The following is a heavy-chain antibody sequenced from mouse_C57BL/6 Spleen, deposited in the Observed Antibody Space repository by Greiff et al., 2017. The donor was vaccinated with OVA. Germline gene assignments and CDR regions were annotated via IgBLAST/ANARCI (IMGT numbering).Heavy chain of an antibody. CDR2: IRNKANNHAT. D-gene: IGHD1-1*01. J-gene: IGHJ1*03. CDR3: TREANYYGSPSYWYFDV. Sequence: EVKLVESGGGLVQPGGSMKLSCAASGFTFSDAWMDWVRQSPEKGLEWVAEIRNKANNHATYYAESVKGRFTISRDDSKSSVYLQMNSLRAEDTGIYYCTREANYYGSPSYWYFDVWGTGTTVTVSS. V-gene: IGHV6-6*01. CDR1: GFTFSDAW.